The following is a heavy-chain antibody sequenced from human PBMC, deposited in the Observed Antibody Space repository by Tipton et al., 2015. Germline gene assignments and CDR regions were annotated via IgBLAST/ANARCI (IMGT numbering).Heavy chain of an antibody. V-gene: IGHV4-39*01. CDR2: IDHSGKT. CDR3: VRHGPLLRGIYFYYSMDV. CDR1: GGSISSIVYY. D-gene: IGHD3-10*01. J-gene: IGHJ6*02. Sequence: TLSLTCGVSGGSISSIVYYWGWIRQPPGKGLEWIGTIDHSGKTYYNPSLKSRLTISVDTYENQFSLNLTSVTAADTAVYFCVRHGPLLRGIYFYYSMDVWGHGTTVTVSS.